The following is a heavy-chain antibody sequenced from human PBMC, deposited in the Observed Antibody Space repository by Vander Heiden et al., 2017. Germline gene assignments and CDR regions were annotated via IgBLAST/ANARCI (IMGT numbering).Heavy chain of an antibody. CDR1: GFTFSTYA. V-gene: IGHV3-23*01. D-gene: IGHD6-19*01. CDR3: AEEPQSSGWFGY. Sequence: EVQRLESGGGLVQPGGSLRLSCAASGFTFSTYAMSWVRQAQGKGLEWVSAIRGNGGKTYYADSVKGRFTISRDNAKNTLYLQMNSLRAEDTAVYYCAEEPQSSGWFGYWGQGTLVTVSS. J-gene: IGHJ4*02. CDR2: IRGNGGKT.